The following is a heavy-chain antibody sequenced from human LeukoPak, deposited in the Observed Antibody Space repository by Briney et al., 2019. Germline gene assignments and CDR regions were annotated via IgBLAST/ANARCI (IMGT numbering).Heavy chain of an antibody. CDR1: GYSISSGYY. CDR2: IYHSGST. D-gene: IGHD3-16*02. J-gene: IGHJ3*02. Sequence: SETLSLTCAVSGYSISSGYYWGWIRQPPGKGLEWIGSIYHSGSTHYNPSLKSRVTISVDTSKNQFSLKLSSVTAADTAVYYCARAPLITFGGVIGDAFDIWGQGTMVTVSS. CDR3: ARAPLITFGGVIGDAFDI. V-gene: IGHV4-38-2*01.